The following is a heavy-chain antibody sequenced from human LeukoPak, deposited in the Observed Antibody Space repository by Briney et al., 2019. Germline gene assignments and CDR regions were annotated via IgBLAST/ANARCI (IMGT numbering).Heavy chain of an antibody. V-gene: IGHV1-2*02. CDR2: INPNSGGT. Sequence: EASVKVSCKASGYTFTGYYMDWVRQAPGQGLEWMGWINPNSGGTNYAQKFQGRVTMTRDTSISTAYMELSRLRSDDTAVYYCAREERNYYGSGSYAFDYWGQGTLVTVSS. J-gene: IGHJ4*02. CDR3: AREERNYYGSGSYAFDY. D-gene: IGHD3-10*01. CDR1: GYTFTGYY.